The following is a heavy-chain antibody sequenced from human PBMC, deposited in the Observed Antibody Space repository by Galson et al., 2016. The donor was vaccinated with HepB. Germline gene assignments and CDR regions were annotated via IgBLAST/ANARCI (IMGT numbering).Heavy chain of an antibody. J-gene: IGHJ3*01. D-gene: IGHD2-2*01. Sequence: SLRLSCAASGFSVSSHYMTWVRQAPGKGLEWVSVIYLDGNTYYAGSAKGRFTISRDDSKNTFYLQMNGLRVEDTALYYCARDWDHVYAGGALDLWGQGTMVIVS. CDR2: IYLDGNT. CDR1: GFSVSSHY. V-gene: IGHV3-53*01. CDR3: ARDWDHVYAGGALDL.